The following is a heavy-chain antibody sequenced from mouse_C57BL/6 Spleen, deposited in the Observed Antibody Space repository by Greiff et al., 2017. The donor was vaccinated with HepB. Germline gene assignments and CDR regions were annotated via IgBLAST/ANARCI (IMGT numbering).Heavy chain of an antibody. D-gene: IGHD1-1*01. CDR3: ARGDHYGSTPAWFAY. Sequence: VQLQQSGAELARPGASVKLSCKASGYTFTSYGISWVKQRTGQGLEWIGEIYPRSGNTYYNEKFTAKATLTADKSSSTVYMELRSLTSEDSAVYFCARGDHYGSTPAWFAYWGQGTLVTVSA. V-gene: IGHV1-81*01. CDR1: GYTFTSYG. CDR2: IYPRSGNT. J-gene: IGHJ3*01.